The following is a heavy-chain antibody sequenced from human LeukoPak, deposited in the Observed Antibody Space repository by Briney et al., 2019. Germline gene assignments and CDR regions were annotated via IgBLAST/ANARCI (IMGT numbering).Heavy chain of an antibody. CDR3: ARVNYDGSGYYSENYYYGMDV. CDR2: ISAYNGNT. J-gene: IGHJ6*02. D-gene: IGHD3-22*01. Sequence: ASVKVSCKASGYTFTSYGISWVRQAPGQGLEWMGWISAYNGNTNYAQKLQGRVTMTTDTSTSTAYMELRSLRSDDTAVYYCARVNYDGSGYYSENYYYGMDVWGQGTTVTVSS. CDR1: GYTFTSYG. V-gene: IGHV1-18*01.